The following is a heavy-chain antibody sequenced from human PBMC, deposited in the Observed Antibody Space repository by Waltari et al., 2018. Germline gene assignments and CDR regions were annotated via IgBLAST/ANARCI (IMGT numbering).Heavy chain of an antibody. CDR3: ARGGGYWFDP. CDR1: GGSISRHY. CDR2: IYYSGST. J-gene: IGHJ5*02. Sequence: QVQLQESGPGLVKPSESLSPTCTVSGGSISRHYWSWIRQPPGKGLEWIGYIYYSGSTNYTPSLKSRVTISVDTSKNQFSLKLSSVTAADTAVYYCARGGGYWFDPWGQGTLVTVSS. V-gene: IGHV4-59*11. D-gene: IGHD3-16*01.